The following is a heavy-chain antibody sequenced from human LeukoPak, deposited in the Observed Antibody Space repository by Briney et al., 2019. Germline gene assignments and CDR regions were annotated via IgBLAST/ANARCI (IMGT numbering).Heavy chain of an antibody. D-gene: IGHD6-19*01. CDR3: ARDLRSSGWTENDY. Sequence: ASVKVSCKASGYTFTTYGISWVRQAPGQGLEWMGWISAYNGNTNYAQKLQGRVTLTTDTSTSTAYMELRSLGSDGTAVYYCARDLRSSGWTENDYWGPGTLVTVSS. V-gene: IGHV1-18*01. CDR1: GYTFTTYG. CDR2: ISAYNGNT. J-gene: IGHJ4*02.